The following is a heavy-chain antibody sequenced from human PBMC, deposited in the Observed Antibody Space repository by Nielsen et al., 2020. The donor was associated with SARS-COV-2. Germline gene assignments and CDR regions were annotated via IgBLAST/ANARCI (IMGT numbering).Heavy chain of an antibody. CDR2: IYYSGST. J-gene: IGHJ5*02. CDR1: VGSISSGDYY. CDR3: ARGYLDCSSTSCYPSWFDP. V-gene: IGHV4-30-4*01. Sequence: SETLSLTCTVSVGSISSGDYYWRWIRHPPGKGLEWIGYIYYSGSTYYNPSLKSRVTISVDTSKNQFSLKLSSVTAADTAVYYCARGYLDCSSTSCYPSWFDPWGQGTLVTVSS. D-gene: IGHD2-2*01.